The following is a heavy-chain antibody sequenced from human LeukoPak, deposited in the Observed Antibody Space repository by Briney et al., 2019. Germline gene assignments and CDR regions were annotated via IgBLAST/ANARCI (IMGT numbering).Heavy chain of an antibody. CDR3: ARDDHYNYYYMDV. CDR2: ISSSSSTI. CDR1: GFIFSTYS. V-gene: IGHV3-48*01. J-gene: IGHJ6*03. Sequence: GGSLRLSCAASGFIFSTYSMNWVRQAPGKGLEWVSYISSSSSTIYYADSVKGRFTISRDNAKNSLYLRMNSLGAEDTAVYYCARDDHYNYYYMDVWGKGTTVTVSS.